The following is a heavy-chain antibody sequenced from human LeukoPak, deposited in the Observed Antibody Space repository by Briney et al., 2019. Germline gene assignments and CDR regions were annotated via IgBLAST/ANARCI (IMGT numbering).Heavy chain of an antibody. CDR2: VNPNSGGT. CDR1: GYTFTGNY. D-gene: IGHD1-26*01. CDR3: AKVSLVGVAEGHLGD. V-gene: IGHV1-2*02. J-gene: IGHJ4*02. Sequence: ASVKVSCKASGYTFTGNYMYWVRQAPGQRLEWMGWVNPNSGGTNYAQKFQGRVTMTRATSLSTAYMELSRLTSDDTAMYFCAKVSLVGVAEGHLGDWAQGTLFTASS.